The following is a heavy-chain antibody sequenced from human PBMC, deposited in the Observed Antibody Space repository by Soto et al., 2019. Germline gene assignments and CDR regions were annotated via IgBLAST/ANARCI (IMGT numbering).Heavy chain of an antibody. V-gene: IGHV3-33*01. CDR1: GFTFSSYG. Sequence: GGSLRLSCAASGFTFSSYGMHWVRQAPGKGLEWVAVIWYDGGNKYYADSVKGRFTISRDNSKNTLYLQMNSLRAEDTAVYYCARDDRGSGSYLTGDWGQGTMVTVPS. CDR2: IWYDGGNK. J-gene: IGHJ4*02. CDR3: ARDDRGSGSYLTGD. D-gene: IGHD3-10*01.